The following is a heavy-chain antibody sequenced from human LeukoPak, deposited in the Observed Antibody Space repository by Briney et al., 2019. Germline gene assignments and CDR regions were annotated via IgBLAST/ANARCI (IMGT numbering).Heavy chain of an antibody. D-gene: IGHD2-21*02. Sequence: ASVKVSCKASGYTFTSYGISWVRQAPGQALEWMGWISAYNGNTNYAQKLQGRVTMTTDTSTSTAYMELRSLRSDDTAVYYCARASLAYCGGDCYYYWYFDLWGRGTLVTVSS. CDR2: ISAYNGNT. CDR1: GYTFTSYG. CDR3: ARASLAYCGGDCYYYWYFDL. J-gene: IGHJ2*01. V-gene: IGHV1-18*01.